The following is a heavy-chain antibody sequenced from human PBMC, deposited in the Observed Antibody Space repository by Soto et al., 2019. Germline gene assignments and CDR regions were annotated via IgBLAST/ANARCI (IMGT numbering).Heavy chain of an antibody. V-gene: IGHV1-69*13. CDR3: ARPFNYYDTTSFDY. Sequence: SVKVSCKASGGTFSSYAISWVRQAPGQGLEWMGGIIPIFGTANYAQKFKGRVTITADESTSTAYMELSSLRSEDTAVYYCARPFNYYDTTSFDYWGQGTLVTVSS. D-gene: IGHD3-22*01. J-gene: IGHJ4*02. CDR1: GGTFSSYA. CDR2: IIPIFGTA.